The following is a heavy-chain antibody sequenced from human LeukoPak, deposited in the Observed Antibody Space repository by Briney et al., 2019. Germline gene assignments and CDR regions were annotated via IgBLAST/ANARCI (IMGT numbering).Heavy chain of an antibody. D-gene: IGHD5-12*01. V-gene: IGHV3-30*03. CDR1: GFTFSSYG. CDR2: ISYDGSNK. J-gene: IGHJ4*02. Sequence: GRSLRLSCAASGFTFSSYGMHWVRQAPGKGLEWVAVISYDGSNKYYADSVKGRFTISRDNSKNTLYLQMNSLRAEDTAVYYCASGGYADIKDEMGDYWGQGTLVTVSS. CDR3: ASGGYADIKDEMGDY.